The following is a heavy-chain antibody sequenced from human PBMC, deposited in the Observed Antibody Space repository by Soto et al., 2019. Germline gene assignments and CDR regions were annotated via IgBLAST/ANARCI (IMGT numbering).Heavy chain of an antibody. CDR3: AKDPAAHRYSGYDSRGDYFDY. Sequence: PGGSLRLSCAASGFTFSSYAMSWVRQAPGKGLEWVSAISGSGGSTYYADSVKGRFTISRDNSKNTLYLQMNSLRAEDTAVYYCAKDPAAHRYSGYDSRGDYFDYWGQGTLVTVSS. CDR1: GFTFSSYA. V-gene: IGHV3-23*01. CDR2: ISGSGGST. D-gene: IGHD5-12*01. J-gene: IGHJ4*02.